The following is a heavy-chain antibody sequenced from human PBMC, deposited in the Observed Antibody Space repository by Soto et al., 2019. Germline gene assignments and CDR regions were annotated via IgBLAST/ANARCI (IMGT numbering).Heavy chain of an antibody. CDR1: GFTFSSYG. V-gene: IGHV3-30*18. Sequence: VQLVESGGGVVQPGRSLRLSCAASGFTFSSYGMHWVRQAPGKGLEWVAVISYDGSNKYYADSVKGRFTISRDNSKNTLYLQMNSLRAEDTAVYYCAKDLRGRYDSKRGVGYWGQGTLVTVSS. D-gene: IGHD3-22*01. J-gene: IGHJ4*02. CDR3: AKDLRGRYDSKRGVGY. CDR2: ISYDGSNK.